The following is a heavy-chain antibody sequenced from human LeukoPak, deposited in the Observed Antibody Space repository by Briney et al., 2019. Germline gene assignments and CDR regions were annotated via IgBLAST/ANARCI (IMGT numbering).Heavy chain of an antibody. D-gene: IGHD6-19*01. V-gene: IGHV3-74*01. CDR1: GFTLSRYW. J-gene: IGHJ4*02. Sequence: GGSLRLSCAASGFTLSRYWMHWVRQAAGKWLAWVSRISSDGSVTTYAASVKGRFTLSSDSAKNTLYLQTNSLRVEDTAVYFCTRQQDNNGWSDYWGRGTLVTVSS. CDR2: ISSDGSVT. CDR3: TRQQDNNGWSDY.